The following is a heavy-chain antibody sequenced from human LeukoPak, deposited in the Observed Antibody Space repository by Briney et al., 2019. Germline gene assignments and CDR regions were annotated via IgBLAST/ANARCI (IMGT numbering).Heavy chain of an antibody. V-gene: IGHV3-30-3*01. CDR3: ARELSIAKDFDY. J-gene: IGHJ4*02. Sequence: PGGSLRLSCAASGFTFSDYYMSWIRQAPGKGLEWVAVISYDGNNEYYEDSLKGRFTISRDNSKNTLYLQMNSLRAEDTAVYYCARELSIAKDFDYWGQGTLVTVSS. CDR2: ISYDGNNE. D-gene: IGHD6-6*01. CDR1: GFTFSDYY.